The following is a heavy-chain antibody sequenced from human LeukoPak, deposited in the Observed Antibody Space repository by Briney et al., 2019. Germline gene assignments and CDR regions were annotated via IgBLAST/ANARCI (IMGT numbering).Heavy chain of an antibody. CDR3: ARGRRWSSGSYWGETQYYFDY. D-gene: IGHD3-10*01. CDR1: GFTFSSYS. Sequence: GGSLRLSCAASGFTFSSYSMNWVRQAPGKGLEWVSYISSSSSTIYYADSVKGRFTISRDNAKNSLYLQMNSLRAEDTAVYYCARGRRWSSGSYWGETQYYFDYWGQGTLVTVSS. J-gene: IGHJ4*02. V-gene: IGHV3-48*01. CDR2: ISSSSSTI.